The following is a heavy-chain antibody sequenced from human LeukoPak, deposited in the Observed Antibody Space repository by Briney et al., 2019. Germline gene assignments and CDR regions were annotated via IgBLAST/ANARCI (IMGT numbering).Heavy chain of an antibody. Sequence: ASVKVSCKASGYTFTGYYMHWVRQAPGQGLEWMGWINPNSGGTNYAQKLQGRVTMTTDTSTSTAYMELRSLRSDDTAVYYCARDLSVITMIVVVIPLDYWGQGTLVTVSS. CDR2: INPNSGGT. V-gene: IGHV1-2*02. D-gene: IGHD3-22*01. CDR1: GYTFTGYY. CDR3: ARDLSVITMIVVVIPLDY. J-gene: IGHJ4*02.